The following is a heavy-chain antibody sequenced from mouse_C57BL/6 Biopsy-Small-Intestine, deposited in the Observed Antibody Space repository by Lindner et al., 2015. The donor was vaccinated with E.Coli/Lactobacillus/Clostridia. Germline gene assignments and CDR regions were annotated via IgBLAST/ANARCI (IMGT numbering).Heavy chain of an antibody. CDR1: GFTFSTYV. CDR2: INPYSDGS. Sequence: VQLQESGPELVKPGASVKMSCKAPGFTFSTYVIHWVKQKPGQGLEWIGYINPYSDGSKYNEKFRGKATLTSEKSSSTAYMELSSLTSEDSAVYYCARSGYYSNYGMDYWGQGTSVTVSS. V-gene: IGHV1-14*01. J-gene: IGHJ4*01. CDR3: ARSGYYSNYGMDY. D-gene: IGHD2-5*01.